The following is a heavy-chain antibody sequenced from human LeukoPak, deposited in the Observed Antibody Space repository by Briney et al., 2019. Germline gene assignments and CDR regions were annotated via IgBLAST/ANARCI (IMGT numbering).Heavy chain of an antibody. J-gene: IGHJ4*02. CDR2: ISFDGSNK. D-gene: IGHD1-26*01. CDR1: GFTFSSYA. CDR3: ARGGYSGTYFFDY. Sequence: PGRSLRLSCAASGFTFSSYAMHWVRQAPGKGLEWVAVISFDGSNKYYAESVKGRFTTSRDNSKNTLYLQMNSLTAEDTAVYYCARGGYSGTYFFDYWGQGTPVSVSS. V-gene: IGHV3-30-3*01.